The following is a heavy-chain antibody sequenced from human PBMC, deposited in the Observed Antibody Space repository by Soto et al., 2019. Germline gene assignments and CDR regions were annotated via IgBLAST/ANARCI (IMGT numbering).Heavy chain of an antibody. CDR3: AQLGGRPYYFDY. Sequence: EVQLLESGGGLVQPGGSLRLSCAASGFTFSSYAMSWVRQAPGKGLEWVSAISGSGGSTYYADSVKGRFTISRDNSKNTLYLHIHSLRAEDTAGYYCAQLGGRPYYFDYWGQGTLVTVSS. D-gene: IGHD3-3*01. CDR2: ISGSGGST. V-gene: IGHV3-23*01. CDR1: GFTFSSYA. J-gene: IGHJ4*02.